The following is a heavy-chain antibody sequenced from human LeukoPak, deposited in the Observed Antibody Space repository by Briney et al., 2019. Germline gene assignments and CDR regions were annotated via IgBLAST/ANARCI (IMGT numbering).Heavy chain of an antibody. CDR2: IYSDGRT. J-gene: IGHJ4*02. D-gene: IGHD1-26*01. Sequence: GGSLRLSCAAAGFTVSTNYMSWVRQAPGKGLEGVSIIYSDGRTKYADSVKGRFTISKDNSKNTLHLQMNSLRAEDTAVYYCAKDPGGWELLFDYFDYWGQGTLVTVSS. CDR1: GFTVSTNY. CDR3: AKDPGGWELLFDYFDY. V-gene: IGHV3-53*01.